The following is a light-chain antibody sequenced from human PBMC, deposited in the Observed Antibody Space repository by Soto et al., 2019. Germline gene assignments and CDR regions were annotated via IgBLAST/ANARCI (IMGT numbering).Light chain of an antibody. J-gene: IGKJ1*01. Sequence: EIVMTQSPATLSGSPGERATLSCRASQSISRNLAWYQQKPGQAPRLLVFGASTRATGIPTRFSGSGSGTEFTLTISSLQSEDFAVYYCHQYNDWPEWSFGQGTKVDIK. V-gene: IGKV3-15*01. CDR1: QSISRN. CDR3: HQYNDWPEWS. CDR2: GAS.